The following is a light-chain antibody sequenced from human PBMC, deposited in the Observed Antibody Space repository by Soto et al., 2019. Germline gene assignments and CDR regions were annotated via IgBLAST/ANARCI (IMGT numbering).Light chain of an antibody. CDR3: VLYMGSGAYVV. V-gene: IGLV8-61*01. J-gene: IGLJ2*01. CDR1: SGSVSTSYY. CDR2: STN. Sequence: QTVMTQEPSFSVSPGGTVTLTCGLSSGSVSTSYYPSWYQQTPGQAPRTLIYSTNTRSSGVPDRFSGSILGNKAALTITGAQADDESDYYCVLYMGSGAYVVFGGGTKVTVL.